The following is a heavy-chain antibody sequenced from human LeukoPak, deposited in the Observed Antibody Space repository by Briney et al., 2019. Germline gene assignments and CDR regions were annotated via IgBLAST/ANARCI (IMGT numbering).Heavy chain of an antibody. CDR2: INTNTGNP. CDR1: GYTFTSYA. J-gene: IGHJ4*02. V-gene: IGHV7-4-1*02. D-gene: IGHD3-22*01. CDR3: AREVGFYDSSGSPDY. Sequence: ASVKVSCKASGYTFTSYAMNWVRQAPGQGLGWMGWINTNTGNPTYAQGFTGRFVFSLDTSVSTAYLQISSLKAEGTAVYYCAREVGFYDSSGSPDYWGQGTLVTVSS.